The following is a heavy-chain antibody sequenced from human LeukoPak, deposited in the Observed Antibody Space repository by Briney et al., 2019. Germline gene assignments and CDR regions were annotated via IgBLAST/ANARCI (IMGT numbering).Heavy chain of an antibody. V-gene: IGHV4-31*03. J-gene: IGHJ4*02. CDR3: ARVMVATYYFDY. CDR1: GGSISSGGYY. CDR2: IYYSGST. D-gene: IGHD5-12*01. Sequence: SETLSLTCTVFGGSISSGGYYWSWIRQHPGKGLEWIGYIYYSGSTYYNPSLKSRVTISVDTSKNQFSLKLSSVTAADTAVYYCARVMVATYYFDYWGQGTLVTVSS.